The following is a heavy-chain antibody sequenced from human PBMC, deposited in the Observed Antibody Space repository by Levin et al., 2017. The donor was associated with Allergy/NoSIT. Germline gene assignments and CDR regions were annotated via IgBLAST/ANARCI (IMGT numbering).Heavy chain of an antibody. J-gene: IGHJ4*02. CDR2: IKEDGSEK. CDR3: ARDSSRGIAVVAAATGDLDY. D-gene: IGHD2-15*01. CDR1: GFTFSHYW. V-gene: IGHV3-7*01. Sequence: GESLKISCAASGFTFSHYWMSWVRQAPGKGLEWVANIKEDGSEKYYVDSVKGRFTISRDNSRNTLFLEMNSLRVEDRAVYYCARDSSRGIAVVAAATGDLDYWGQGTLVTVSS.